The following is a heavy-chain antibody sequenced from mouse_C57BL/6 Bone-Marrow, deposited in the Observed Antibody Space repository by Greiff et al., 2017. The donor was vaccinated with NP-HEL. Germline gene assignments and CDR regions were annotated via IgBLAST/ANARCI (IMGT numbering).Heavy chain of an antibody. CDR1: GYTFTSYG. Sequence: QVQLQQSGAELARPGASVKLSCKASGYTFTSYGISWVKQRTGQGLEWIGEIYPRSGNTYYNEKFKGKATLTADKSSSTAYMELRSLTSEDSAVYFWARGILDYGSSYLYFDVWGTGTTVTVSS. J-gene: IGHJ1*03. CDR3: ARGILDYGSSYLYFDV. D-gene: IGHD1-1*01. V-gene: IGHV1-81*01. CDR2: IYPRSGNT.